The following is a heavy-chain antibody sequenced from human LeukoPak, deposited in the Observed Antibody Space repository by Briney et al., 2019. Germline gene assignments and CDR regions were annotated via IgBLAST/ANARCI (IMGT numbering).Heavy chain of an antibody. Sequence: PSETLSLTCAVYGGSFSGYYWSWVRQPPGKGLEWIGEINHSGSTNYNPSLKSRVTISVDTSKNQFSLKLSSVTAADTAVYYCARIGYCSSTSCYFDLDVWGKGTTVTVSS. J-gene: IGHJ6*04. D-gene: IGHD2-2*03. V-gene: IGHV4-34*01. CDR3: ARIGYCSSTSCYFDLDV. CDR1: GGSFSGYY. CDR2: INHSGST.